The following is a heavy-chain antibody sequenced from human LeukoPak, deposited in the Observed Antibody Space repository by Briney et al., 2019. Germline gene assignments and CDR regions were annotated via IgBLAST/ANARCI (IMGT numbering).Heavy chain of an antibody. J-gene: IGHJ4*02. Sequence: KPSETLSLTCPGSGGSISSYYWSWIRQPPGKGLEWIGYIYYSGSTNYNPSLKSRVTISVDTSKNQFSLRLSSVTAADTAVYYCARDTYYYDSSGYPVGYFDYWGQGTLVTVSS. CDR2: IYYSGST. V-gene: IGHV4-59*01. CDR1: GGSISSYY. D-gene: IGHD3-22*01. CDR3: ARDTYYYDSSGYPVGYFDY.